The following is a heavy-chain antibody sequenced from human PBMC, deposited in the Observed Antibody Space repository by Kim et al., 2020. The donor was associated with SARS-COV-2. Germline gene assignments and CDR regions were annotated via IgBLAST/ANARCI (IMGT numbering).Heavy chain of an antibody. D-gene: IGHD2-8*01. J-gene: IGHJ3*02. Sequence: GGSLRLSCAASGLTFSSYGMQWVRQAPGRGLEWVASISFDGREKYYGDSMKDRFTISRDDSKNTVYLQMNRLRDEDTAVYYCVTETNLLPVGAFDIWGQGTMVIVSS. CDR1: GLTFSSYG. CDR3: VTETNLLPVGAFDI. CDR2: ISFDGREK. V-gene: IGHV3-30*03.